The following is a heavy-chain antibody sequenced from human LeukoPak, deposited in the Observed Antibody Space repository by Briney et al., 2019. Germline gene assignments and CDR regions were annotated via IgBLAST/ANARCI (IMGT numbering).Heavy chain of an antibody. J-gene: IGHJ6*02. V-gene: IGHV4-59*08. Sequence: SETLSLTCSVSGGSLNTFYWSWVRQPPGKRLEWIGYIFSSGNANYNPSLKSRVTISVDTSKNQFSLKLSSVTAADTAVYYCATGRPSGYDDYYYGMDVWGQGTTVTVSS. CDR2: IFSSGNA. CDR3: ATGRPSGYDDYYYGMDV. D-gene: IGHD5-12*01. CDR1: GGSLNTFY.